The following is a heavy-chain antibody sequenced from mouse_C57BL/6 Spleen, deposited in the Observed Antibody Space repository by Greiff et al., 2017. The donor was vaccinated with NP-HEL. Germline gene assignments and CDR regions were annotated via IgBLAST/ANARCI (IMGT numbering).Heavy chain of an antibody. V-gene: IGHV1-18*01. D-gene: IGHD4-1*01. CDR3: ARNWDVWYFDV. Sequence: VQLKQSGPELVKPGASVKIPCKASGYTFTDYNMDWVKQSHGKSLEWIGDINPNNGGTIYNQKFKGKATLTVDKSSSTAYMELRSLTSEDTAVYYCARNWDVWYFDVWGTGTTVTVSS. J-gene: IGHJ1*03. CDR1: GYTFTDYN. CDR2: INPNNGGT.